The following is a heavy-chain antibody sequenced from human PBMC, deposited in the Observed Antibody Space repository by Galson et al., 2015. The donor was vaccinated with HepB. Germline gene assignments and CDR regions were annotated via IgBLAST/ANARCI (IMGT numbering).Heavy chain of an antibody. V-gene: IGHV3-21*01. Sequence: SLRLSCADSGFTFSSYSMNWVRQAPGKGLEWVSSISSSSSYISYADSVKGRFTISRDNAKNSLYLQMNSLRAEDTAVYYCARDVGNDYGDFTPPSHDAFDIWGQGTMVTVSS. D-gene: IGHD4-17*01. CDR2: ISSSSSYI. J-gene: IGHJ3*02. CDR1: GFTFSSYS. CDR3: ARDVGNDYGDFTPPSHDAFDI.